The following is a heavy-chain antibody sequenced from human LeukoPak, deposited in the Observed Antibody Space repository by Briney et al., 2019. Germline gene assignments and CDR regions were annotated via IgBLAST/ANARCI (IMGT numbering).Heavy chain of an antibody. CDR2: IIPVFGTA. CDR1: GGTFSSYA. Sequence: GASVKVSCKASGGTFSSYAISWVRQAPGQGLEWMGGIIPVFGTANYAQKFLGRVTIPADESTSTAYMELSNLRSEDTAVYYCARDLVVIVPTAISHYYYMDVWGKGTTVTVSS. J-gene: IGHJ6*03. D-gene: IGHD2-2*01. V-gene: IGHV1-69*13. CDR3: ARDLVVIVPTAISHYYYMDV.